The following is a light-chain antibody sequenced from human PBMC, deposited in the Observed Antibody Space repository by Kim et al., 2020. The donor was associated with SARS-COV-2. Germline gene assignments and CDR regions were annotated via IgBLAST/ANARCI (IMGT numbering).Light chain of an antibody. Sequence: EIVLTQSPATLSLSPGERATLSCRASQSVSNYLAWYQQKPGQAPRLLIYDASTRATGIPARFSGSGSGTDFTLTISSLEPEDFAVYYCHQRSNLFSFGPGTKVDIK. CDR3: HQRSNLFS. V-gene: IGKV3-11*01. CDR1: QSVSNY. J-gene: IGKJ3*01. CDR2: DAS.